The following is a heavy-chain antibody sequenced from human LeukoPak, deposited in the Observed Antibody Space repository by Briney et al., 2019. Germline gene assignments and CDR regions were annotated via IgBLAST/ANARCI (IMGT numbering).Heavy chain of an antibody. D-gene: IGHD1-26*01. J-gene: IGHJ3*02. Sequence: GGSLRLSCAASGFTFSSYEMNWFRQAPGKGLEWVSYISSSGSTIYYADSVKGRFTISRDNAKNSLYLQMNSLRAEDTAVYYCARGLGALLHDAFDIWGQGTMVTVSS. CDR3: ARGLGALLHDAFDI. V-gene: IGHV3-48*03. CDR1: GFTFSSYE. CDR2: ISSSGSTI.